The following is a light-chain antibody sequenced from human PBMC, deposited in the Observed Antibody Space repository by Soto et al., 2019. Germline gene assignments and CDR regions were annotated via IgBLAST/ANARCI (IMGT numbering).Light chain of an antibody. Sequence: EIVLTQSPGTLSLSPGERATLSCRASQSVSSSYLAWYQQKPGQAPRLLIYGASSRATRIPDRFSGSGSGTHFTITISRLEPEDCAVYYCQQYGSSPPITFGQGTRLQIK. CDR2: GAS. J-gene: IGKJ5*01. CDR1: QSVSSSY. V-gene: IGKV3-20*01. CDR3: QQYGSSPPIT.